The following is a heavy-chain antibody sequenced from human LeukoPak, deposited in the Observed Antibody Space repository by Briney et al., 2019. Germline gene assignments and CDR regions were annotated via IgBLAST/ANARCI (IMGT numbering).Heavy chain of an antibody. CDR1: GFRFSSYG. D-gene: IGHD4-17*01. J-gene: IGHJ6*03. Sequence: GRSLRLSCAASGFRFSSYGMHWVRQAPGKGLEWVAFIRFDGDIKYYGEAVKGRFTISRNNAENKVFLQMDNLRAEDTAVYYCATVTSYYYYMDVWGKGTTVTVSS. CDR3: ATVTSYYYYMDV. CDR2: IRFDGDIK. V-gene: IGHV3-33*08.